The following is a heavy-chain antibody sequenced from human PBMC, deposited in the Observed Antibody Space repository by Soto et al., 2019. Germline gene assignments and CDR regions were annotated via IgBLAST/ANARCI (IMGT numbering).Heavy chain of an antibody. V-gene: IGHV1-18*01. D-gene: IGHD3-16*02. CDR3: ARAKKDLHLGELSPLSY. J-gene: IGHJ4*02. CDR1: GYTFTSYG. Sequence: QVQLVQSGAEVKKPGASVKVSCKASGYTFTSYGISWMRQAPGQGLEWMGWISGYNGNTNYAQKLQGRVTMTTDTSTSTAYMELRRLRSDDTAVYYCARAKKDLHLGELSPLSYWGRGTLFTVSS. CDR2: ISGYNGNT.